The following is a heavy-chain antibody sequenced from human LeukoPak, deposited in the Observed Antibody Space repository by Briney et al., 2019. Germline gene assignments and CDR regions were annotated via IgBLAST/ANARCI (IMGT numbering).Heavy chain of an antibody. CDR3: ARGNGSGKTYYYYYYMDV. CDR1: GGTFSSYA. D-gene: IGHD3-10*01. V-gene: IGHV1-69*05. Sequence: SVKVSCKASGGTFSSYAISWVRQAPGQGLEWMGRIIPIFGTANYAQKFQGRVTITTDESTSIAYMELSSLRSEDTAVYYCARGNGSGKTYYYYYYMDVWGKGTTVTVSS. CDR2: IIPIFGTA. J-gene: IGHJ6*03.